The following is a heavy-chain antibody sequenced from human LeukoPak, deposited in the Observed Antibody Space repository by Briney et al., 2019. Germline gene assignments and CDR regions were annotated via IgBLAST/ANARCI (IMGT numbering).Heavy chain of an antibody. V-gene: IGHV3-23*01. CDR2: MSGSGGST. J-gene: IGHJ6*03. CDR3: AKDLAFRGNYYMDV. D-gene: IGHD3-10*01. CDR1: GFTFMTYA. Sequence: GGSLRLSCAASGFTFMTYAMSWVRQAPGKGLEWVSTMSGSGGSTYYADSVKGRSTISRDNSKNTLHLQMNSLRVEDTAVYYCAKDLAFRGNYYMDVWGKGTTVTVSS.